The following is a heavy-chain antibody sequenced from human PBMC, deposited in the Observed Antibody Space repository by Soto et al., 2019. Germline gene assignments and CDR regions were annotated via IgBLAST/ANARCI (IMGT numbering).Heavy chain of an antibody. D-gene: IGHD3-10*01. CDR2: ISGSGGST. CDR1: GFTFSSYA. V-gene: IGHV3-23*01. J-gene: IGHJ6*02. Sequence: GGSLRLSCAASGFTFSSYAMSWVRQAPGKGLEWVSAISGSGGSTYYADSVKGRFTISRDNSKNTLYLQMNSLRAEDTAVYYCAKKLGGYYYYGMDVWGQGTTVTVSS. CDR3: AKKLGGYYYYGMDV.